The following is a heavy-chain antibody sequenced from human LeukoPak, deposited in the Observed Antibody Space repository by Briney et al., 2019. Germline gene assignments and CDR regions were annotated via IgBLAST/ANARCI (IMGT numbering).Heavy chain of an antibody. D-gene: IGHD3-22*01. CDR2: IYTSGST. Sequence: SETLSLTCTVSGGSISSGSYYWSWIRQPAGKGLEWIGRIYTSGSTNYNPSLKSRVTISVDTSKNQFSLKLSSVTAADTAVYYCARNSPNSGYSLRYWGQGTLVTVSS. V-gene: IGHV4-61*02. CDR1: GGSISSGSYY. J-gene: IGHJ4*02. CDR3: ARNSPNSGYSLRY.